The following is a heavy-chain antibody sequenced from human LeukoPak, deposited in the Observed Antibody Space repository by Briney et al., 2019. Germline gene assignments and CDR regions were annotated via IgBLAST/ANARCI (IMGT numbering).Heavy chain of an antibody. CDR3: ARGPYSYDSSGAFDI. V-gene: IGHV4-38-2*02. Sequence: SETLSLTCSGSGYHISSGYEWGWIRQPPGKGLEWPGGIGYSGKNYDNPSLKSRATMSVETSNHQFSLRLTSVTAADTAVYFCARGPYSYDSSGAFDIWGQGTMVTVSS. CDR2: IGYSGKN. D-gene: IGHD3-22*01. CDR1: GYHISSGYE. J-gene: IGHJ3*02.